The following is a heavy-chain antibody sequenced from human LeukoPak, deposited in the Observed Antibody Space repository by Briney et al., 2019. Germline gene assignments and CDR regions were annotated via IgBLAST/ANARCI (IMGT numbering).Heavy chain of an antibody. J-gene: IGHJ6*02. D-gene: IGHD1-26*01. Sequence: QPGGSLRLSYAASGFTFSTYAMSWVRQAPGKGLEWVSAISGSGGSTYHADSVKGRFTISRDNSKNTLYLQMNSLRAEDTAVYYCAKDLQWGDYYYGMDVWGQGTTVTVSS. V-gene: IGHV3-23*01. CDR1: GFTFSTYA. CDR2: ISGSGGST. CDR3: AKDLQWGDYYYGMDV.